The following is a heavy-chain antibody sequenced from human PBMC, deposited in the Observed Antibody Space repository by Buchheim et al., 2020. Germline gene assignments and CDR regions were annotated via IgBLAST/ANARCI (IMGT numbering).Heavy chain of an antibody. CDR3: ASDMTFSISVAGTIDS. Sequence: QVQLVESGGGVVQPGRSLRLSCAASGFTFSSYAMHWVRQAPGKGLEWVAVISYDGSNKYYADSVQGRFTISRDNSKNTLYLQMNSLRAEDTAVYYCASDMTFSISVAGTIDSWGQGTL. J-gene: IGHJ4*02. CDR2: ISYDGSNK. CDR1: GFTFSSYA. D-gene: IGHD6-19*01. V-gene: IGHV3-30-3*01.